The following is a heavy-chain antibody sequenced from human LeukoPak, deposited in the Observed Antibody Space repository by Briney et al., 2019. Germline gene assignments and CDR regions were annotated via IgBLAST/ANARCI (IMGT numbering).Heavy chain of an antibody. J-gene: IGHJ4*02. CDR2: IYSGGST. V-gene: IGHV3-66*01. CDR3: ASLGEAYYDILTGILEGGYFDY. Sequence: PGGSLRLSCAASGFTVSNNYMSWVRQAPGKGLEWVSVIYSGGSTYYADSVKGRFIISRDNSKNTLYLQMNSLRAEDTAVYYCASLGEAYYDILTGILEGGYFDYWGQGTLVTVSS. CDR1: GFTVSNNY. D-gene: IGHD3-9*01.